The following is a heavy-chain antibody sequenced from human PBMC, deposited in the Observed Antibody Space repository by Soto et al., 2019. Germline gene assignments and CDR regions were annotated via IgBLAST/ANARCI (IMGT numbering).Heavy chain of an antibody. J-gene: IGHJ4*02. D-gene: IGHD3-22*01. V-gene: IGHV2-70*01. CDR1: GFSLSTSGMS. Sequence: SGPTLVNPTQTLTLTCTFSGFSLSTSGMSVSWIRQPPGKALEWLALVDWDDDTYYTTSLKTRLTISKDTSKNQVVLTMTKMDPVDTATYYCAREDSSGYSLFDYWGQGILVTVPS. CDR3: AREDSSGYSLFDY. CDR2: VDWDDDT.